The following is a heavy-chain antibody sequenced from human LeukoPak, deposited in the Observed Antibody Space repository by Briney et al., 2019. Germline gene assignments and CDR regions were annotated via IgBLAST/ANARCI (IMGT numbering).Heavy chain of an antibody. J-gene: IGHJ3*02. CDR3: ARDSPPNYSDSSGYYSDAFDI. Sequence: ASVKVSCKASGYTFTSYGISWVRQAPGQGLEWMGCISAYNGNTKYAQMVQERVTMTTDTSTSTAYMELRSLRSDDTAVYYCARDSPPNYSDSSGYYSDAFDIWGQGTVVTVSS. D-gene: IGHD3-22*01. V-gene: IGHV1-18*01. CDR1: GYTFTSYG. CDR2: ISAYNGNT.